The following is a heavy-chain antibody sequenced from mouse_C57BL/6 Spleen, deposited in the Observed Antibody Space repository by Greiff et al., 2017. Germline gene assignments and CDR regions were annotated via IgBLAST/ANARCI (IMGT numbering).Heavy chain of an antibody. CDR2: INPNNGGT. CDR3: ARSRGDYYAMDY. J-gene: IGHJ4*01. D-gene: IGHD1-1*01. Sequence: DVKLQESGPELVKPGASVKMSCKASGYTFTDYNMHWVKQSHGKSLEWIGYINPNNGGTSYNQKFKGKATLTVNKSSSTAYMELRSLTSEDSAVYYCARSRGDYYAMDYWGQGTSVTVSS. CDR1: GYTFTDYN. V-gene: IGHV1-22*01.